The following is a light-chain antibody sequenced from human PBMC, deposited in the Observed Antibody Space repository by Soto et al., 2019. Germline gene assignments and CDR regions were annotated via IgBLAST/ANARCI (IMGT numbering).Light chain of an antibody. CDR2: AAS. CDR3: RQHNSLPIS. V-gene: IGKV1-8*01. J-gene: IGKJ5*01. Sequence: SLSSLCATRKDRAAISCRESKGSSSYLDWYQQKPGKAPKLMIYAASTLQSGVTSRLSGSGYGTDFTLTISCLQPEDFATYYCRQHNSLPISLAEGTRLEI. CDR1: KGSSSY.